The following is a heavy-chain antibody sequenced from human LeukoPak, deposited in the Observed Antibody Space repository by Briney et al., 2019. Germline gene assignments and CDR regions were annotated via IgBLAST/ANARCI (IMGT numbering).Heavy chain of an antibody. J-gene: IGHJ4*02. CDR2: IKGDGSEK. V-gene: IGHV3-7*05. CDR3: VTGVFSSGY. Sequence: GGSLRLSCAASGFTFSDHWMSWVRQAPGIGLEWVASIKGDGSEKTYVDSVKGRFTVSRDNAKNSLYLQMDSLGADDTAVYYCVTGVFSSGYWGQGTQVTVSS. CDR1: GFTFSDHW. D-gene: IGHD6-19*01.